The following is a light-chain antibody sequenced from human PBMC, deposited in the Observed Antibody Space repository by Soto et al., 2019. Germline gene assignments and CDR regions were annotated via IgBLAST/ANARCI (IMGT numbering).Light chain of an antibody. Sequence: EIVLTQSPGTLPLSPGERAALSCRASQSVSSTNLAWYQQKPGQAPRLLIYGASSRATGIPDRFSGSGSGTDFTLTISRLEPEDFAVYYCQQYGSSPITFGQGTRLE. CDR2: GAS. J-gene: IGKJ5*01. V-gene: IGKV3-20*01. CDR3: QQYGSSPIT. CDR1: QSVSSTN.